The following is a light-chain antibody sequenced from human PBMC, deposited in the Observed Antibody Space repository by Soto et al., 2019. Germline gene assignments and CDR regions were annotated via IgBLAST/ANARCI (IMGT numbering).Light chain of an antibody. V-gene: IGKV2-28*01. J-gene: IGKJ4*01. CDR2: LGS. CDR1: RSILGSSGYNY. Sequence: EIVLTQSPLSLPVTPGEPASISCRSSRSILGSSGYNYLNWYLQKPGQSPQLLIYLGSSRASGVPDRFSGSGSGTDFTLTISRVEAGDVGVYFCAQGIAVPFTFGGGTKVEI. CDR3: AQGIAVPFT.